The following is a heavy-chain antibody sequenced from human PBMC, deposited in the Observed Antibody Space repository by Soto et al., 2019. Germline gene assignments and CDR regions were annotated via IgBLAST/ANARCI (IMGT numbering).Heavy chain of an antibody. CDR1: GFTVSSNY. V-gene: IGHV3-66*01. CDR3: ARDSTDDAFDI. J-gene: IGHJ3*02. Sequence: EVQLVESGGGLVQPGGSLRLSCAASGFTVSSNYMSWVRQAPGKGLEWVSVIYSGGSTYYADSVKGRFTISRDNSKNTLYHQMNSLRAEDTAVYYCARDSTDDAFDIWGQGTMVTVSS. CDR2: IYSGGST. D-gene: IGHD2-2*01.